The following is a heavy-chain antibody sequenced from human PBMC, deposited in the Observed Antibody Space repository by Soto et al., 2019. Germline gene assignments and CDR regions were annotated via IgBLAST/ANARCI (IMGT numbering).Heavy chain of an antibody. J-gene: IGHJ6*02. Sequence: EVQLVESGGGLVKPRGSLGLSCAASGFTFSSYRMNWVRQAPGKGLEWVSSISSSSSYIYYADSVKGRFTISRDNAKNSLYLQMNSLRAEDTAVYYCAREDIVAQYGMDVWGQGTTVTVSS. CDR1: GFTFSSYR. V-gene: IGHV3-21*01. CDR2: ISSSSSYI. CDR3: AREDIVAQYGMDV. D-gene: IGHD5-12*01.